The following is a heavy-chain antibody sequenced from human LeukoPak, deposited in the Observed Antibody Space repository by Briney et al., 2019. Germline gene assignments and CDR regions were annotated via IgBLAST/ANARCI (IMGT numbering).Heavy chain of an antibody. CDR2: IWYDGSNK. D-gene: IGHD6-13*01. CDR1: GFTFSSYG. V-gene: IGHV3-33*01. J-gene: IGHJ4*02. CDR3: ARDKDSSPLDY. Sequence: PGGSLRLSCAASGFTFSSYGMHWVRQAPGKGLEWVAVIWYDGSNKYYADSVKGRFTISRDNSKNTLYLQMNSLRAEDTAVYYCARDKDSSPLDYWGQGTPVTVSS.